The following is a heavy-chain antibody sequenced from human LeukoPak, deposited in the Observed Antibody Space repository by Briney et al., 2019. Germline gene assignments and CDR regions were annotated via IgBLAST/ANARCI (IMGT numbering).Heavy chain of an antibody. V-gene: IGHV3-23*01. J-gene: IGHJ5*02. CDR1: GFTFSSYA. CDR2: ISGSGGTT. D-gene: IGHD2-15*01. Sequence: GGSLRLSCAASGFTFSSYAMSWVRQAPGRGLEWVSVISGSGGTTYYGDSVKGRFTISRDNAKDSLYLQMNSLRAEDTAVYYCAKCSGGNCYHSDDHWGQGTLVTVSP. CDR3: AKCSGGNCYHSDDH.